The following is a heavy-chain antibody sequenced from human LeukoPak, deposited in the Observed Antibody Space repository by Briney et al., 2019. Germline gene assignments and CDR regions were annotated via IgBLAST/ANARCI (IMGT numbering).Heavy chain of an antibody. J-gene: IGHJ4*02. D-gene: IGHD3-22*01. V-gene: IGHV3-21*01. CDR2: ISSSSSYI. Sequence: GGSLRLSCAASGFTFSSYSMNWVRQAPGKGLEWVSSISSSSSYIYYADSVKGRFTISRDNAKNSLYLQMNSLRAEDTAVYYCARDYYDSSGYRQYYFDYWGQGTLVTVSS. CDR3: ARDYYDSSGYRQYYFDY. CDR1: GFTFSSYS.